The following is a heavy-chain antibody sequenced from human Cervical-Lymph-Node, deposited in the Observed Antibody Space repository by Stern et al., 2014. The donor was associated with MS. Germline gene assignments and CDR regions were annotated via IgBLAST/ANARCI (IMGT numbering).Heavy chain of an antibody. CDR1: GG. D-gene: IGHD3-10*01. Sequence: MQLVESGADVKKPGSSVRVSCKGSGGISWLRQAPGQGLEWMEETIASVGTAHYAQKFQGRLTIPADTSTNTYTMELSSLRSDDTAVYFCAGGAGDNWFDPWGQGTLVTVSS. CDR2: TIASVGTA. V-gene: IGHV1-69*06. CDR3: AGGAGDNWFDP. J-gene: IGHJ5*02.